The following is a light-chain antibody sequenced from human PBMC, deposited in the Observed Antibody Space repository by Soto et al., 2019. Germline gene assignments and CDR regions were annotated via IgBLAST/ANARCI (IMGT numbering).Light chain of an antibody. CDR2: GAS. CDR3: QQYFEWPPMT. J-gene: IGKJ1*01. V-gene: IGKV3-15*01. Sequence: AMTQSPATLSVSPGERATLSCWASEKVATNLAWYQQKPGQAPRLLLSGASTRAAGISDRFRGSGSGSEFTLTISILRSEDSGICYCQQYFEWPPMTFGPGTQVEI. CDR1: EKVATN.